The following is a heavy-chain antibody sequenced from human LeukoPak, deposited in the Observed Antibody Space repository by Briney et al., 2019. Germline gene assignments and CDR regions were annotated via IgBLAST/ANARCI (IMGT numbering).Heavy chain of an antibody. D-gene: IGHD4-11*01. V-gene: IGHV4-38-2*01. Sequence: SETLSLTCAVSGYSISSGYYWGWIRQPPGKGLEWIGSIYHSGSTYYNPSLKSRVTISVDTSKNQFSLKLSPVTAADTAVYYCARLRTVTTFYFDYWGQGTLVTVSS. CDR2: IYHSGST. CDR1: GYSISSGYY. CDR3: ARLRTVTTFYFDY. J-gene: IGHJ4*02.